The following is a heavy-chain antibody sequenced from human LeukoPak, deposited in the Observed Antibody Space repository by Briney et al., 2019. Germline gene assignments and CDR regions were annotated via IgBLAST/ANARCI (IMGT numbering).Heavy chain of an antibody. D-gene: IGHD3-3*01. V-gene: IGHV3-7*01. J-gene: IGHJ4*02. Sequence: GGSLRLSCAASGFTFSSYWMSWVRRAPGKGLEWVANIKQDGSEKHYVDSVKGRFTISRDNAKNSLYLQMNSLRAEDTAVNYCARDPRGSRDFWSGYYFDYWGQGTLVTVSS. CDR1: GFTFSSYW. CDR3: ARDPRGSRDFWSGYYFDY. CDR2: IKQDGSEK.